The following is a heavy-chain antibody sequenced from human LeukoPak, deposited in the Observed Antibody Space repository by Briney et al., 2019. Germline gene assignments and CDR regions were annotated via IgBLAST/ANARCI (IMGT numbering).Heavy chain of an antibody. D-gene: IGHD5-12*01. CDR3: AREIRARDAFDI. J-gene: IGHJ3*02. V-gene: IGHV3-74*01. Sequence: GGSLRLSCAASGFTFSTYWMHWVRQAPGKGLVWVSRIYIDGSNTAYADSVKGRFTISRDNAKNTLYLQMNSLRAEDTAVYYCAREIRARDAFDIWGQGTMVTVSS. CDR2: IYIDGSNT. CDR1: GFTFSTYW.